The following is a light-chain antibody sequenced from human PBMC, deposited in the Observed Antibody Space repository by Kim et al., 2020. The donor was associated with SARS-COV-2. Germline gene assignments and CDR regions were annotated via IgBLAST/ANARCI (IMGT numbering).Light chain of an antibody. J-gene: IGKJ2*01. CDR2: GAS. CDR1: QRVTTN. V-gene: IGKV3-15*01. CDR3: QQYNNWPYT. Sequence: SVSLGESLTVSCRASQRVTTNLAWYQQKPGQAPRLLIYGASTRATDVPGRFSGGGSGTEFTLNITNLQSEDLAVYHCQQYNNWPYTFGQGTKLEI.